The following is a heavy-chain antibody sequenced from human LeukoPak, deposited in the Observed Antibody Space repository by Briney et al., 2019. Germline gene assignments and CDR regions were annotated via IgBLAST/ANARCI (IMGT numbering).Heavy chain of an antibody. CDR2: ISAYNGNT. CDR3: AREILSGQLVLGY. J-gene: IGHJ4*02. V-gene: IGHV1-18*01. CDR1: VYTFTSYG. D-gene: IGHD6-6*01. Sequence: ASVKVSCKASVYTFTSYGISWVRQAPGQGLEWMGWISAYNGNTNYAQKLQGRVTMTTDTSMSTAYIELRSLRSDDTAVYYCAREILSGQLVLGYWGQGTLVTVSS.